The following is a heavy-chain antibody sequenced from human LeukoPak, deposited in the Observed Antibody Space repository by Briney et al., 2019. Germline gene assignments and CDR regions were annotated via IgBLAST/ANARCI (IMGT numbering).Heavy chain of an antibody. Sequence: ASVKVSCXASGYTFTSYDINWVRQATGQGLEWMGWMNPNSGNTGYAQKFQGRVTMTRNTSISTAYMELSSLRSEDTAVYYCARGRTRYYYYYMDVWGKGTTVTVSS. CDR3: ARGRTRYYYYYMDV. V-gene: IGHV1-8*01. CDR2: MNPNSGNT. J-gene: IGHJ6*03. D-gene: IGHD2-2*01. CDR1: GYTFTSYD.